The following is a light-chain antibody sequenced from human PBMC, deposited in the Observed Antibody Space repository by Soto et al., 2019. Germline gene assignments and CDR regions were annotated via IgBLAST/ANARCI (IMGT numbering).Light chain of an antibody. CDR2: GAS. CDR1: QSVSSD. V-gene: IGKV3-15*01. CDR3: QQYKNWPLT. J-gene: IGKJ4*01. Sequence: ETVMIQSPATLSVSPGERATLSCRASQSVSSDLAWYQHKTGQAPRLIIHGASTRATGVPARFSGSGSGTEFTLTISSLQSEDFAVYYCQQYKNWPLTFGGGTKVEIK.